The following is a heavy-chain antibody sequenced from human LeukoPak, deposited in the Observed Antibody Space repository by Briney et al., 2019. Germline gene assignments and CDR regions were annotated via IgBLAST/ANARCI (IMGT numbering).Heavy chain of an antibody. CDR2: LSYTGKT. CDR3: ARRTRSFSYTYGDAYYYYYMDV. J-gene: IGHJ6*03. V-gene: IGHV4-59*02. D-gene: IGHD5-18*01. Sequence: KASETLSLTCVVSGASVSSSHWNWIRQLPGKGLEWIGCLSYTGKTDYNPSLTSRVTISVDPSKSQLSLKLRSVTAADTAVYYCARRTRSFSYTYGDAYYYYYMDVWGKGTTVIVS. CDR1: GASVSSSH.